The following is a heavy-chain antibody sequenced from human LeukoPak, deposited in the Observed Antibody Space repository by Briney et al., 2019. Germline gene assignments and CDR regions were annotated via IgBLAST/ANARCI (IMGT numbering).Heavy chain of an antibody. CDR1: GYTFTGYY. J-gene: IGHJ5*02. Sequence: ASVNASCKASGYTFTGYYMHWVRQALGQGLQWMGWINPNSGGTNYSQKCQCRDTMTRDTSIIPAYIELSRLRSADTAVYYCARDYSRGRTWFDPWGQGTLVTVSS. CDR2: INPNSGGT. D-gene: IGHD6-13*01. CDR3: ARDYSRGRTWFDP. V-gene: IGHV1-2*02.